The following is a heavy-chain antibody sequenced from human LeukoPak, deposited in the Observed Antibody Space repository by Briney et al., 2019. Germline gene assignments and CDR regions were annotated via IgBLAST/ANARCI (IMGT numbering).Heavy chain of an antibody. D-gene: IGHD2-2*01. CDR2: TSFDGTTK. V-gene: IGHV3-30*04. CDR1: GFTFSTYA. Sequence: GGSLRLSCAASGFTFSTYAMHWVRQAPGKGLEWVAVTSFDGTTKYYADSVKGRFTVSRDNSKNTLILQMNSLRAEDTAVYYCVRGSSTNCYGGICVYYYMAVWRKGTTVTVSS. J-gene: IGHJ6*03. CDR3: VRGSSTNCYGGICVYYYMAV.